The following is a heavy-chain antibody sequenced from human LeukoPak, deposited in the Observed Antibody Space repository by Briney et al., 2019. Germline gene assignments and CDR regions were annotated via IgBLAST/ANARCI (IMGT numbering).Heavy chain of an antibody. CDR2: ISGSSSYI. CDR3: ARGGNGNYLDAFDI. CDR1: GFTFSIYS. D-gene: IGHD1-26*01. J-gene: IGHJ3*02. V-gene: IGHV3-21*06. Sequence: GGSLRLSCAVSGFTFSIYSMNWVRQAPGKGLEWVSYISGSSSYIYSADSLKGRFTISRDNAKNSLYLQMNSLRADDTAVYYCARGGNGNYLDAFDIWGQGTMVTVSS.